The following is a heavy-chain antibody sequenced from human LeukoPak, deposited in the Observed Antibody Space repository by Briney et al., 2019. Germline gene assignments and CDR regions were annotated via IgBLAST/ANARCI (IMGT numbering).Heavy chain of an antibody. CDR1: GFTFSSYS. CDR3: ARVSDFWSGYYSYYMDV. J-gene: IGHJ6*03. CDR2: ISSSSSYI. V-gene: IGHV3-21*01. D-gene: IGHD3-3*01. Sequence: GGSLRLSCAASGFTFSSYSMIWVRQAPGKGLEWVSSISSSSSYIYYADSVKGRFTISRDNAKNSLYLQMNSLRAEDTAVYYCARVSDFWSGYYSYYMDVWGKGTTVTVSS.